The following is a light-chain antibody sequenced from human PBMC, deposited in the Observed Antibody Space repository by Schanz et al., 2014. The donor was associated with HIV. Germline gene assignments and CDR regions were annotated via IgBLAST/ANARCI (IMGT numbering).Light chain of an antibody. CDR1: QDIRND. Sequence: DIQMTQSPSSLSASVRDRVTITCRASQDIRNDLGWYQQKPGKAPKRLIYAASSLQSGVPSRFSASGSGTEFTLAISSLQPEDFATYYCQQYNDGSYTFGQGTKLEIK. CDR3: QQYNDGSYT. CDR2: AAS. J-gene: IGKJ2*01. V-gene: IGKV1-17*01.